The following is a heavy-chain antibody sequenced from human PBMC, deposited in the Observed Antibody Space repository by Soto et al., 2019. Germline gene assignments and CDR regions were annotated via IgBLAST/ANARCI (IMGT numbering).Heavy chain of an antibody. V-gene: IGHV1-69*06. CDR1: GAGDTFSNYG. D-gene: IGHD1-1*01. CDR3: WRHDKTALPPLDS. CDR2: TIPAFGTA. J-gene: IGHJ4*02. Sequence: QVHLVQSGAEVKSPGSAVKVSCKVSGAGDTFSNYGLNWMRQAPGQGLEWMGGTIPAFGTANYAQKCQGRVTKTADTSTNTAYSELSSLRSDDTAVYYCWRHDKTALPPLDSWGQGTLVSVSS.